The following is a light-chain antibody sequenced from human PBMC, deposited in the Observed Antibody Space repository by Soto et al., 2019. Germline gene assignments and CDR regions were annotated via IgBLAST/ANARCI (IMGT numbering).Light chain of an antibody. J-gene: IGKJ2*01. CDR2: WAS. V-gene: IGKV4-1*01. Sequence: DIVLTQSPDSLALSLGERATISCKSSQSVLYKSNHLNYLAWYQQKPGQSPKLLIHWASTREPGVPDRFSGSGSGTEFTLTVTSLQAEDVAVDYCQQYHSTPYTFGQGTRLEIE. CDR3: QQYHSTPYT. CDR1: QSVLYKSNHLNY.